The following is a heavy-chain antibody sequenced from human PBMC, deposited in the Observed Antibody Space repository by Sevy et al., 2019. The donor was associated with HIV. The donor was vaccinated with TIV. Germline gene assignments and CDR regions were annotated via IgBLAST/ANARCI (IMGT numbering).Heavy chain of an antibody. D-gene: IGHD3-22*01. Sequence: GGSLRLSCAASGFTFSDYWMNWVRQAPGKGLEWVANIKQDGSEKYYVDSVKGRFTISRDNAKNSLYLQMNSLRVEDTAVYFCAKLGVYYDSSAYDYFDYWGQGTLVTVSS. CDR2: IKQDGSEK. CDR1: GFTFSDYW. V-gene: IGHV3-7*01. J-gene: IGHJ4*02. CDR3: AKLGVYYDSSAYDYFDY.